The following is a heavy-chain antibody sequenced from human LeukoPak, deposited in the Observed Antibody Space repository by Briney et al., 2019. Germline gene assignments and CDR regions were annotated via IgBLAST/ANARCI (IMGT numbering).Heavy chain of an antibody. CDR2: IIPTLGTT. Sequence: ASVKVSCKASGYTFTSYGISWVRQAPGQGLEWMGIIIPTLGTTSYAQKFQGRVTMTRDMSTSTVYMELSSLRSEDTAVYYCARDLTPGSYFDYWGQGTLVTVSS. J-gene: IGHJ4*02. CDR1: GYTFTSYG. V-gene: IGHV1-46*01. CDR3: ARDLTPGSYFDY. D-gene: IGHD3-10*01.